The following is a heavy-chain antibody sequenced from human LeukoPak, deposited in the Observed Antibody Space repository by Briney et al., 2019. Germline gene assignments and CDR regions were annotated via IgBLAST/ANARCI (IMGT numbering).Heavy chain of an antibody. V-gene: IGHV1-2*02. J-gene: IGHJ4*02. Sequence: GASVRVSCKASGYTFTGYYMHWVRQAPGQGLEWMGWINPNSGGTNYAQKFQGRVTMTRDTSISTAYMELSRLRSDDTTVYYCARDRSGWEIDYWGQGTLVTVSS. CDR3: ARDRSGWEIDY. D-gene: IGHD6-19*01. CDR1: GYTFTGYY. CDR2: INPNSGGT.